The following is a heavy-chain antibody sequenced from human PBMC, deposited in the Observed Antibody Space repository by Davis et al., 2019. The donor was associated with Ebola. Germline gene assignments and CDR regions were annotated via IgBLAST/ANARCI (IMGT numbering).Heavy chain of an antibody. Sequence: PSETLSLTCTVSGGSINKYHWTWIRQPPGKGLEWIGYVYYTGNTDYNPSLKSRVTILVDTSKNEVSLKLNSVTAADAAVYYCARDPRYGAGTSYYGLDVWGQGTTVTVSS. J-gene: IGHJ6*02. D-gene: IGHD3-10*01. CDR3: ARDPRYGAGTSYYGLDV. V-gene: IGHV4-59*01. CDR1: GGSINKYH. CDR2: VYYTGNT.